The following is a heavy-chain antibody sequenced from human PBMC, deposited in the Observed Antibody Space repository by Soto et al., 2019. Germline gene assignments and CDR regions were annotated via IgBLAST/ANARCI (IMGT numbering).Heavy chain of an antibody. CDR3: GSEGPNGYIPSYIET. J-gene: IGHJ5*02. V-gene: IGHV3-21*05. Sequence: GGSLRLSCSASGFSISNFGMFWVRQAPGRGLEWISFISRSHSYIYYADSVKGRFTISRDNAKNSMFLQMNSLRDEDRAVYYCGSEGPNGYIPSYIETWGQGVPVTVSS. D-gene: IGHD5-12*01. CDR1: GFSISNFG. CDR2: ISRSHSYI.